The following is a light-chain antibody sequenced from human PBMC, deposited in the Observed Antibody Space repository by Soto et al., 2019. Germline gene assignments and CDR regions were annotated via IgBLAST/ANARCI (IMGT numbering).Light chain of an antibody. CDR1: QSISTF. V-gene: IGKV1-39*01. Sequence: SQITQGPSTLSKSVGDRGTINCRASQSISTFLNWYQQKPGKAPKLLISTASSLQSGVPSTFSGSGSGTDFTLTIRSLQPEDSATYYCQQSYSSPRTFGHGTKVDIK. J-gene: IGKJ1*01. CDR2: TAS. CDR3: QQSYSSPRT.